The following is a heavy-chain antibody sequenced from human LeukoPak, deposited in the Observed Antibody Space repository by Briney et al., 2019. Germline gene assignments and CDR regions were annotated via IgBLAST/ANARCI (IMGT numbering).Heavy chain of an antibody. V-gene: IGHV3-30*03. D-gene: IGHD3-9*01. CDR1: GFTFSSYG. Sequence: PGGSLRLSCAASGFTFSSYGMHWVRQAPGKGLEWVAVISYDGSNKYYVDSVKGRFTISRDNSKNTLYLQMTSLRPEDTALYYCAGGTGWLIDSWGQGTLVTVSS. J-gene: IGHJ4*02. CDR2: ISYDGSNK. CDR3: AGGTGWLIDS.